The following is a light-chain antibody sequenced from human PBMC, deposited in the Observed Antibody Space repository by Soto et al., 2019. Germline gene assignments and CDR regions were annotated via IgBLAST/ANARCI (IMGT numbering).Light chain of an antibody. Sequence: QSALTQTPSVSGAPGQTITISCTGTDSNIGAGYDVHWYQHLPGRAPKLLIFGNTNRPSGVPDRFSGSKSGTSASLAITGLQPEDEADYYCQSFDNSLSGFYVFGSGTKLTVL. CDR3: QSFDNSLSGFYV. J-gene: IGLJ1*01. CDR2: GNT. CDR1: DSNIGAGYD. V-gene: IGLV1-40*01.